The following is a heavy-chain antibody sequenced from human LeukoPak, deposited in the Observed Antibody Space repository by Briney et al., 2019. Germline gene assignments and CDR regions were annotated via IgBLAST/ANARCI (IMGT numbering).Heavy chain of an antibody. CDR3: ARPRGRIAENAFDI. D-gene: IGHD6-13*01. J-gene: IGHJ3*02. CDR1: GYTFTSYG. V-gene: IGHV1-18*01. Sequence: SVKVSCKASGYTFTSYGISWVRQAPGQGLEWMGWISAYNGNTNYAQKLQGRVTMTTDPSPSTAYMELRSLRSDATAVYYCARPRGRIAENAFDIWGQGTMVTVSS. CDR2: ISAYNGNT.